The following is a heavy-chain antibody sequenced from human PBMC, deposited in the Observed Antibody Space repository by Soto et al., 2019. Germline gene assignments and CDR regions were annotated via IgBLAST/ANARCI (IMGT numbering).Heavy chain of an antibody. D-gene: IGHD3-10*01. CDR3: ARGDVSFGEYNDAFDI. J-gene: IGHJ3*02. CDR2: ISYDGSNK. V-gene: IGHV3-30-3*01. CDR1: GFTLSSYA. Sequence: PGGSLRLSCAATGFTLSSYAMHWVRQAPGKGLEWVAVISYDGSNKYYADSVKGRFTISRDNSKNTLYLQMNSLRAEDTAVYYCARGDVSFGEYNDAFDIWGQGTMVTVSS.